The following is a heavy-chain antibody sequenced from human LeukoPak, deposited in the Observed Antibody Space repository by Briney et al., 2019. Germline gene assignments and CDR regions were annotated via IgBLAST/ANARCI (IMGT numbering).Heavy chain of an antibody. Sequence: ASVKVSCKASGYTFTSYDINWVRQATGQGLEWMGWMNPNSGNTGYAQKFQGRVTMTRNTSISTAYMGLSSLRSEDTAVYYCARGRGYCSSTSCYETLDYWGQGTLVTVSS. D-gene: IGHD2-2*01. CDR1: GYTFTSYD. V-gene: IGHV1-8*01. CDR3: ARGRGYCSSTSCYETLDY. J-gene: IGHJ4*02. CDR2: MNPNSGNT.